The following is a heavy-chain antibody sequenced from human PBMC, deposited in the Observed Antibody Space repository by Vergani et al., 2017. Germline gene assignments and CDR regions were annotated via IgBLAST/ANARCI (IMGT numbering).Heavy chain of an antibody. V-gene: IGHV4-61*02. Sequence: QVQLQESGPGLVKPSQTLSLTCTVSGGSISSGSYYWSWIRQPAGKGLEWIGRIYTSGSTNYNPSLKSRVTISVDTSKNQFSLKLSSVTAADTAVYYCARDGGYCSGGSCYRGQCYYYYGMDVWGQGTTVTVSS. D-gene: IGHD2-15*01. CDR1: GGSISSGSYY. J-gene: IGHJ6*02. CDR3: ARDGGYCSGGSCYRGQCYYYYGMDV. CDR2: IYTSGST.